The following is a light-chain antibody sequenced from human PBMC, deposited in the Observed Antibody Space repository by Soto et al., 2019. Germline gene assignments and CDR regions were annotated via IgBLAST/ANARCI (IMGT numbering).Light chain of an antibody. CDR3: SAYTVSRTYV. V-gene: IGLV2-14*03. CDR2: NVY. Sequence: QSALTQPASVSWSPGQSITISCTGTSSDVGAYNFVSWHQQHPGKAPKLMIYNVYDRPSGISYRFSGSKSGNTASLTISGLQGEDEADYYCSAYTVSRTYVFGTGTKATVL. J-gene: IGLJ1*01. CDR1: SSDVGAYNF.